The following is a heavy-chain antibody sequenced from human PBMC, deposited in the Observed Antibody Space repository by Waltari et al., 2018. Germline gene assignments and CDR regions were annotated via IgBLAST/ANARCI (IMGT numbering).Heavy chain of an antibody. J-gene: IGHJ1*01. CDR1: GFSFANFY. CDR2: ISTTGATT. CDR3: ATYGQSPRNDQ. D-gene: IGHD2-2*01. Sequence: EVQLLESGGGLEQPGGSLRLSCAASGFSFANFYMTWVRQAPGKGVEWVSAISTTGATTYYADSVKGRFTISRDNFKNILYLQMNSLRAEDTAVYYCATYGQSPRNDQWGQGTQLTVSS. V-gene: IGHV3-23*01.